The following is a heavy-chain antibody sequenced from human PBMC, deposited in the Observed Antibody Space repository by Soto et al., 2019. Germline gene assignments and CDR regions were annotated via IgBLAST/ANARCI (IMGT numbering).Heavy chain of an antibody. Sequence: SETLSLTCAVYGGSFSGYYWSWIRQPPGKGLEWIGEINHSGSTNYNPSLKSRVTISVDTSKNQFSLKLSSVTAADTAVYYCARTVLRFLEWSLTRVGWFDPWGQGTLVTVSS. CDR1: GGSFSGYY. CDR3: ARTVLRFLEWSLTRVGWFDP. J-gene: IGHJ5*02. CDR2: INHSGST. D-gene: IGHD3-3*01. V-gene: IGHV4-34*01.